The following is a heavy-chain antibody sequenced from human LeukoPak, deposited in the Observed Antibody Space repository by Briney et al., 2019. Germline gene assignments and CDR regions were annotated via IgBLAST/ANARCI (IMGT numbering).Heavy chain of an antibody. J-gene: IGHJ6*03. CDR1: GFTFSNAW. D-gene: IGHD3-3*01. Sequence: SGGSLRLSCAASGFTFSNAWMSWVRQAPGKGLEWVGRIKSKTDGGTTDYAAPVKGRFTISRDDSKNTLYLQMNSLKTEDTAVYYCAREVWAYYDFWSGYSPLNYYYYMDVWGKGTTVTVSS. V-gene: IGHV3-15*01. CDR2: IKSKTDGGTT. CDR3: AREVWAYYDFWSGYSPLNYYYYMDV.